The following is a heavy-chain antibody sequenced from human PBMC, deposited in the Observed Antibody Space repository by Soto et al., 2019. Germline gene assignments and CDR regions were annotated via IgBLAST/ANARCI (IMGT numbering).Heavy chain of an antibody. D-gene: IGHD5-12*01. Sequence: SVKVSCKASGGTFSSYAISWVRQAPGQGLEWMGGIIPIFGTANYAQKFQGRVTITADKSISTAYMELSRLRSDDTAVYYCAREATPVYYYGMDVWGQGTTVTVSS. CDR2: IIPIFGTA. CDR1: GGTFSSYA. CDR3: AREATPVYYYGMDV. J-gene: IGHJ6*02. V-gene: IGHV1-69*06.